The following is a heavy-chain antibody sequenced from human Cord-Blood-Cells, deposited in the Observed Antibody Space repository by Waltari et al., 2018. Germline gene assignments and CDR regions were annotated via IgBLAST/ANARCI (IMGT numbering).Heavy chain of an antibody. V-gene: IGHV3-30*18. Sequence: QVQLVESGGGVVQPGRYLRLSCAASGFTFSSYGMHWVRQAPGKGLEWVAVISYDGSNKYYADSVKGRFTISRDNSKNTLYLQMNSLRAEDTAVYYCAKGGLRFLEWLLYYFDYWGQGTLVTVSS. CDR3: AKGGLRFLEWLLYYFDY. D-gene: IGHD3-3*01. CDR2: ISYDGSNK. CDR1: GFTFSSYG. J-gene: IGHJ4*02.